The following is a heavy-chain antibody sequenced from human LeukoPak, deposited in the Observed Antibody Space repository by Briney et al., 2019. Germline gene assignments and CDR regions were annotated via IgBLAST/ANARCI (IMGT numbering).Heavy chain of an antibody. J-gene: IGHJ4*02. CDR1: AFTFSSYS. V-gene: IGHV3-48*01. Sequence: GRSLRLSCAASAFTFSSYSMNWVRQAPGKGLEWVSYISSSGSTTYYADSVKGRFTISRDNAKNSLYLQMNSLRAEDTAVYYCASYCSTTSCYAVDYWGQGTLVTVSS. CDR3: ASYCSTTSCYAVDY. CDR2: ISSSGSTT. D-gene: IGHD2-2*01.